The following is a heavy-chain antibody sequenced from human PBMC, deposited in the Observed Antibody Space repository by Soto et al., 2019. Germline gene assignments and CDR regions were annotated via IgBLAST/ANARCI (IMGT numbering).Heavy chain of an antibody. CDR1: GASITTYY. CDR3: ARTARVPDF. V-gene: IGHV4-59*01. CDR2: IYHTGVT. D-gene: IGHD2-2*01. Sequence: SETLSLTCTVSGASITTYYSSWFRQPPGQGLESLGYIYHTGVTNSNPSLRGRLSISIDTAKNQFSLKLSSVTSADTAIYYCARTARVPDFWGPGILVTVSS. J-gene: IGHJ4*02.